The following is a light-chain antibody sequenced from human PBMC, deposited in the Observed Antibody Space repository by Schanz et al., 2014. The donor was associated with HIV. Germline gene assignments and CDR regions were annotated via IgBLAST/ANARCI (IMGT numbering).Light chain of an antibody. Sequence: QSALTQPPSVSGSPGQSVTISCTGTSSDVGTYNRLSWYQQPPGTAPKLMIYEVNNRPSGVPDRFSGSKSGNTASLTVSGLQAEDEADYYCTSYAGSSTGVFGGGTKLTVL. CDR1: SSDVGTYNR. CDR2: EVN. V-gene: IGLV2-18*02. CDR3: TSYAGSSTGV. J-gene: IGLJ3*02.